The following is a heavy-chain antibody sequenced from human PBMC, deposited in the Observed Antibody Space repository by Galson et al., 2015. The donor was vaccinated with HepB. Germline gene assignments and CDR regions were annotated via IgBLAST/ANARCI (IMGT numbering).Heavy chain of an antibody. V-gene: IGHV6-1*01. Sequence: CAISGDSVSSSSAAWNWIRQSPSRGLEWLGRTYYRSKWYNDYAVSVKSRITINPDTSKNQFSLQLNSVTPEDTAVYYCARGRGYYYYYYMDVWGKGTTVTVSS. CDR2: TYYRSKWYN. CDR1: GDSVSSSSAA. J-gene: IGHJ6*03. CDR3: ARGRGYYYYYYMDV.